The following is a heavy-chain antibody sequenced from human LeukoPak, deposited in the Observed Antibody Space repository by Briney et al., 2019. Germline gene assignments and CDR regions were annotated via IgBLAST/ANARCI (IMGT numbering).Heavy chain of an antibody. CDR3: ATYCSSTSCFSQDAFDI. J-gene: IGHJ3*02. V-gene: IGHV4-39*01. CDR1: GGSISSSSYY. D-gene: IGHD2-2*01. CDR2: IYYSGST. Sequence: SETLSLTCTVSGGSISSSSYYWGWIRQPPGKGLEWIGSIYYSGSTYYNPSLKSRVTISVDTSKNQFSLKLSSVTAADTAVYYCATYCSSTSCFSQDAFDIWGQGTMVTVSS.